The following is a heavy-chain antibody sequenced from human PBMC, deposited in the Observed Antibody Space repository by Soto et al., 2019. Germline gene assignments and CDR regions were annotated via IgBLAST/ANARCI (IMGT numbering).Heavy chain of an antibody. CDR3: ARARITMVREVIKYNMDV. J-gene: IGHJ6*02. CDR1: GGSISNYY. CDR2: IYDSVTT. Sequence: SETLSLSCTVSGGSISNYYWSWLQQPPGKGLEWIGYIYDSVTTNSRPSLQNRVTISIDTSKNQFSLKLSSVTAADTAVYYCARARITMVREVIKYNMDVWGQGTTVT. V-gene: IGHV4-59*01. D-gene: IGHD3-10*01.